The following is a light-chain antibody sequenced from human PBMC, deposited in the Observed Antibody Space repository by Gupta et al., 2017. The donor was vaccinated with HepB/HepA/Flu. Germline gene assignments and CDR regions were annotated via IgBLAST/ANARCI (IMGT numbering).Light chain of an antibody. CDR2: AAS. Sequence: DIEMTQSPSSLSASVGDNVTITCRPIQSIGTSLNWYQQRPGRAPNLLISAASSLQSGVPSRFSGSGSGTEFTLTINGLRPEDVATYYCQQSFSVPPWTFGQGTKVEI. CDR3: QQSFSVPPWT. V-gene: IGKV1-39*01. CDR1: QSIGTS. J-gene: IGKJ1*01.